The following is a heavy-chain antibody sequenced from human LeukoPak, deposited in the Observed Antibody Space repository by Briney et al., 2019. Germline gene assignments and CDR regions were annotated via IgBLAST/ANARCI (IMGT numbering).Heavy chain of an antibody. CDR2: ISAYNGNT. J-gene: IGHJ4*02. CDR3: ARDAAIFDSSGYYFLW. Sequence: ASVKVSCKASGYTFTSYGISWVRQAPGQGLEWMGWISAYNGNTNYAQKLQGRVTITADESTSTAYLELTSLRSEDTAIYYCARDAAIFDSSGYYFLWWGQGALVTVSS. D-gene: IGHD3-22*01. CDR1: GYTFTSYG. V-gene: IGHV1-18*01.